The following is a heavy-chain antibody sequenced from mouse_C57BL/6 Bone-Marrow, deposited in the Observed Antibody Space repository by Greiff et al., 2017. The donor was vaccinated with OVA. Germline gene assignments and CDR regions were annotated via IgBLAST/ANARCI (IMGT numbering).Heavy chain of an antibody. CDR3: ARGPITTVPSPYWYFEV. Sequence: QVQLQQSGAELVKPGASVKMSCKASGYTFTTYPIEWMKQNHGKSLEWIGNFHPYNDDTKYNEKFKGKATLTVEKSSSTVYLELSRLTSDDSAVYYCARGPITTVPSPYWYFEVWGTGTTVTVSS. V-gene: IGHV1-47*01. CDR2: FHPYNDDT. J-gene: IGHJ1*03. CDR1: GYTFTTYP. D-gene: IGHD1-1*01.